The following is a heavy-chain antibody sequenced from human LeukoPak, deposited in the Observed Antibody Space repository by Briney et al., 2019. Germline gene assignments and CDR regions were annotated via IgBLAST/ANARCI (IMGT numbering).Heavy chain of an antibody. D-gene: IGHD6-13*01. J-gene: IGHJ4*02. CDR2: ISYDGSNK. Sequence: GGSLRLSCAASGFSLSRFPVHWVRQSPGKGLEWVAVISYDGSNKYYADSVKGRFTISRDNSKNTLYLQMNSLRAEDTAVYYCATAGYSSFLFDYWGQGTLVSVSS. CDR3: ATAGYSSFLFDY. V-gene: IGHV3-30-3*01. CDR1: GFSLSRFP.